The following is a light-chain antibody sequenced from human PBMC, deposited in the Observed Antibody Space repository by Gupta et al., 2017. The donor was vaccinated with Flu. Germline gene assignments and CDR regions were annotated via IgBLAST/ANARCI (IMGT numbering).Light chain of an antibody. CDR1: ALPKQY. Sequence: SYVLTQPPSLSVSPGQTARITCSGDALPKQYAYWYQQKPGQAPVLVIYEDSERPSGIPERFSGSNSGTTVTLTISRVQAEDEADYYCQSAESSGTYVVFGGGTKLTVL. V-gene: IGLV3-25*03. CDR2: EDS. J-gene: IGLJ2*01. CDR3: QSAESSGTYVV.